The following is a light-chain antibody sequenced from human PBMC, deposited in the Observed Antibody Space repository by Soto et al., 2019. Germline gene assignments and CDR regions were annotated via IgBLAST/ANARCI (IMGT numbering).Light chain of an antibody. V-gene: IGKV1-39*01. CDR2: DVF. CDR1: QSITYW. J-gene: IGKJ5*01. CDR3: QQSYSTPIT. Sequence: GDRFTITCRASQSITYWLAWYQQKPGRAPKLLIYDVFNLQSGVPSRFSGSGSGTDFTLTISSLQPEDFATCYCQQSYSTPITFGQGTRLEIK.